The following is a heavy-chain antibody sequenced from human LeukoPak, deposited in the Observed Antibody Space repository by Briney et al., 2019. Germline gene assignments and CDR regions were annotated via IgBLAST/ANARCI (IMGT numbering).Heavy chain of an antibody. D-gene: IGHD3-22*01. Sequence: PSETLSLTCTVSGGSISSYYWSWIRQPPGKGLEWIGHIYHSGSTYYNPSLKSRVTISVDRSKNQFSLKLSSVTAADTAVYYCARGGTPDYYDSSGYHRWFDPWGQGTLVTVSS. CDR1: GGSISSYY. J-gene: IGHJ5*02. CDR3: ARGGTPDYYDSSGYHRWFDP. CDR2: IYHSGST. V-gene: IGHV4-59*12.